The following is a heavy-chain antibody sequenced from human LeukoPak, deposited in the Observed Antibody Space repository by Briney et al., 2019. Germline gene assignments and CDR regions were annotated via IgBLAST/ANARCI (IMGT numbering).Heavy chain of an antibody. CDR1: AASITNSNYY. CDR3: SRRRHTRSREYYFDN. J-gene: IGHJ4*02. Sequence: PSETLSLTCTASAASITNSNYYWAWIRQPPGKGLEWIGSIYYSGNTYYNPSLKSRVTISVDTSKNQFSLKLSSVTAADTAVFFSSRRRHTRSREYYFDNWGQGTLVTVSS. D-gene: IGHD3-10*01. CDR2: IYYSGNT. V-gene: IGHV4-39*07.